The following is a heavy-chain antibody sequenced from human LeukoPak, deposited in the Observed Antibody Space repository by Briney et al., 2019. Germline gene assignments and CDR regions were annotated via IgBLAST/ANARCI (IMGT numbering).Heavy chain of an antibody. D-gene: IGHD2-15*01. J-gene: IGHJ5*02. CDR3: ARHRCSGGSCYSFEYNWFDP. CDR2: INHSGST. V-gene: IGHV4-59*08. Sequence: SETLSLTCTVSGGSISGYYWSWIRQPPGRGLEWIGYINHSGSTNYNPSLKSRVTISVDTSKNQFSLRLSSVTAADAAVYYCARHRCSGGSCYSFEYNWFDPWGQGTLVTVSS. CDR1: GGSISGYY.